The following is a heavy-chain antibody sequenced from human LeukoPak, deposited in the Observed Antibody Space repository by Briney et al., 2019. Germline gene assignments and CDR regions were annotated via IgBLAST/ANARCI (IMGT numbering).Heavy chain of an antibody. CDR2: IYPGDSDT. J-gene: IGHJ4*02. V-gene: IGHV5-51*01. CDR3: ARQKSAYDSEFDY. D-gene: IGHD3-3*01. Sequence: GESLKISCKGSGYSFTSYWIGWVRQMPGKGLEWMGIIYPGDSDTRYSPSFQGQVTITADKSISTAYLQWSSLKASDTAMYYCARQKSAYDSEFDYWGQGTLVTVSS. CDR1: GYSFTSYW.